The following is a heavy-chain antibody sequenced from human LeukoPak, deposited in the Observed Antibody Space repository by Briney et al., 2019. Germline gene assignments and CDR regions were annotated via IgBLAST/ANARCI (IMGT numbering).Heavy chain of an antibody. CDR1: GFTFSNFW. CDR2: ISYDGSNK. CDR3: ARAGYDSSGYYSRGPYYFDY. D-gene: IGHD3-22*01. V-gene: IGHV3-30-3*01. Sequence: GGSLRLSCAASGFTFSNFWMSWVRQAPGKGLEWVAVISYDGSNKYYADSVKGRFTISRDNSKNTLYLQMNSLRAEDTAVYYCARAGYDSSGYYSRGPYYFDYWGQGTLVTVSS. J-gene: IGHJ4*02.